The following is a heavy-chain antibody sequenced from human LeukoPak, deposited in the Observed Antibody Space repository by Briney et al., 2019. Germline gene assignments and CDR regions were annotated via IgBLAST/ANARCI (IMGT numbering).Heavy chain of an antibody. CDR2: IYHSGST. J-gene: IGHJ6*03. Sequence: SESLSLTCTVSGYSISSGYYWGWIRQPPGKGLEWIGSIYHSGSTYYKPSLTSRVTISVDTSKNQSSLTLSSVTAADTAVYYCATKDYDFWSGYLSYYYYYMDVWGKATTVTVSS. D-gene: IGHD3-3*01. CDR1: GYSISSGYY. V-gene: IGHV4-38-2*02. CDR3: ATKDYDFWSGYLSYYYYYMDV.